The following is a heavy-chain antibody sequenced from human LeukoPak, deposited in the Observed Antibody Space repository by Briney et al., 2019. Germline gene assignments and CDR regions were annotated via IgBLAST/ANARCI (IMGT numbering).Heavy chain of an antibody. CDR3: ASFYDSSGYYYVRSTVNWFDP. D-gene: IGHD3-22*01. CDR1: GASISRSSHY. Sequence: SETLSLTCTVSGASISRSSHYWGWTRQPPGRGLEWIGSVYHSGKTYYNPSLKSRVTISVDTSKKQFSLKLRSVTAADTAVYYCASFYDSSGYYYVRSTVNWFDPWGQGTLVTVSS. CDR2: VYHSGKT. V-gene: IGHV4-39*01. J-gene: IGHJ5*02.